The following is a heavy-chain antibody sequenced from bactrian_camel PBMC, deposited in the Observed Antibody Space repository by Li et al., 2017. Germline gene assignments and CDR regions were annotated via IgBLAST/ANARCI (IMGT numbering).Heavy chain of an antibody. CDR1: RFTFSMYD. V-gene: IGHV3S40*01. J-gene: IGHJ4*01. D-gene: IGHD6*01. Sequence: VQLVESGGDLVQPGGSLRLSGAASRFTFSMYDMVWVRQAPGNGLEWVSTVGSDGEGTYYTDSVKGRFTISRGNAKNTLYLQIDSLKTEDTAVYYCAADSSPYGGSVYEADLAYHYWGQGTQVTVS. CDR3: AADSSPYGGSVYEADLAYHY. CDR2: VGSDGEGT.